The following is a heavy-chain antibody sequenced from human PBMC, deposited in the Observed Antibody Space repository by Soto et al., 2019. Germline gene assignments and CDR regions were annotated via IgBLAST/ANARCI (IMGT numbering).Heavy chain of an antibody. CDR1: GYSITRYY. CDR2: INPSGGNT. V-gene: IGHV1-46*01. Sequence: ASVQVSCKASGYSITRYYMHGVRQAPGQGLAWMGIINPSGGNTSYAQNYQDRITMTRDTSTTTVYMELSSLRSEDTAVYFCARGDYDVLTGHYPLDYWGQGTLVTVSS. J-gene: IGHJ4*02. CDR3: ARGDYDVLTGHYPLDY. D-gene: IGHD3-9*01.